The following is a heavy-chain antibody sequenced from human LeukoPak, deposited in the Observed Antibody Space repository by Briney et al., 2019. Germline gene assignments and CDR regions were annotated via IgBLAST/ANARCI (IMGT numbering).Heavy chain of an antibody. Sequence: GGSLRLSCEASGFTFSTHWMSWVRQAPGKELKWVATINQDGTQKYYVDSVKGRFTISRDNAKSSLLLQMSSLRVEDTAVYYCARDWARKYFDYWGQGTLVTVSS. CDR2: INQDGTQK. D-gene: IGHD1-14*01. J-gene: IGHJ4*02. V-gene: IGHV3-7*01. CDR3: ARDWARKYFDY. CDR1: GFTFSTHW.